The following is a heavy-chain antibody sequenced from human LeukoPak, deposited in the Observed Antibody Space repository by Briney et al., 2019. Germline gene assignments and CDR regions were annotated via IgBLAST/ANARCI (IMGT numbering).Heavy chain of an antibody. CDR3: AKGGGFGESIDY. CDR1: GFTFSSYA. CDR2: ISGSGGST. D-gene: IGHD3-10*01. J-gene: IGHJ4*02. Sequence: PGGSLRLSCAASGFTFSSYAMSWVRQAPGKGLEWVSVISGSGGSTYYADSVRGRYTISRDNSKNTLYLQMNSLRAEDTAVYYCAKGGGFGESIDYWGQGTLVTVSS. V-gene: IGHV3-23*01.